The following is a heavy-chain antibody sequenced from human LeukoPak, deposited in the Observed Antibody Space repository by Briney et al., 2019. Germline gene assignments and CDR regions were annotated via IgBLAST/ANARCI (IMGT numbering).Heavy chain of an antibody. J-gene: IGHJ4*02. CDR3: ARQIAAAGGGGFDY. Sequence: PGGSLRLSCAASGFTFSSYAMSWIRQPPGKGLEWIGEINHSGSTNYNPSLKSRVTISVDTSKNQFSLKLSSVTAADTAVYYCARQIAAAGGGGFDYWGQGTLVTVSS. V-gene: IGHV4-34*01. CDR1: GFTFSSYA. D-gene: IGHD6-13*01. CDR2: INHSGST.